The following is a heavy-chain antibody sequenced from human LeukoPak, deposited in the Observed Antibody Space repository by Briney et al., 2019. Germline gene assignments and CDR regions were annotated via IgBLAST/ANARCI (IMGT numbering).Heavy chain of an antibody. CDR2: MDNFGLK. CDR3: AGGTYYGTGGRPGFLNY. CDR1: GFSANNNY. V-gene: IGHV3-53*01. Sequence: GGSLRLSCAASGFSANNNYIDWVRKAPGKGLEWVSSMDNFGLKYYRDSVTGRFTISRDSASDMVYLQMSSLRVDDTAVYYCAGGTYYGTGGRPGFLNYWGLGTLVTVSS. J-gene: IGHJ4*02. D-gene: IGHD3-10*01.